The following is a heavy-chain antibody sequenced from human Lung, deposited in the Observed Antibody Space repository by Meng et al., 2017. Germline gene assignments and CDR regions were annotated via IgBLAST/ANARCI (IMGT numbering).Heavy chain of an antibody. CDR3: AKEAAMAS. Sequence: EVEVWVSGGGLVQPGGSLRLSCAASGFTFTAFSMTWVRQAPGKGLEWVSTISSTGDSTFYPDSVKGRFIVSRDNSKNTLYLQMNSLRAEDTAIYYCAKEAAMASWGQGTLVTVSS. V-gene: IGHV3-23*01. CDR2: ISSTGDST. CDR1: GFTFTAFS. J-gene: IGHJ5*02. D-gene: IGHD5-18*01.